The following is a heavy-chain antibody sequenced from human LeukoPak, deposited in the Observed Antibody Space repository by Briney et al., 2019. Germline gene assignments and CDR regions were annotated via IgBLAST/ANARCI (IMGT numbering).Heavy chain of an antibody. CDR2: IWYDGSNK. CDR3: ARGVVVPAVSYYFDY. D-gene: IGHD2-2*01. CDR1: GFTFSSYG. J-gene: IGHJ4*02. Sequence: PGGSLRLSCAASGFTFSSYGMHWVRQAPGKGLEGVAVIWYDGSNKYYADSVKGRFTISRDNSKNTLYLQMNSLRAEDTAVYYCARGVVVPAVSYYFDYWGQGTLVTVSS. V-gene: IGHV3-33*01.